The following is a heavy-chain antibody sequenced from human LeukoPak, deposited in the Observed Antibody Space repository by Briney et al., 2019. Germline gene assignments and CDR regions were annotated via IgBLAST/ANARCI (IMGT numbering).Heavy chain of an antibody. CDR1: GFTVSSNC. J-gene: IGHJ5*02. D-gene: IGHD3-9*01. Sequence: PGGSLRLSCAASGFTVSSNCMSWVRQAPGKGLEWVSVIYSGGSTYYADSVKGRFTISRHNSKNTLYLQMNSLRAEDTAVYYCAREWGYDILTGYYNFGWFDPWGQGTLVTVSS. CDR3: AREWGYDILTGYYNFGWFDP. CDR2: IYSGGST. V-gene: IGHV3-53*04.